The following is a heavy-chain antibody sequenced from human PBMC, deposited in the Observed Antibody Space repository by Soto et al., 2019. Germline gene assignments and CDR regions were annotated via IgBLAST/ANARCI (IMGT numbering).Heavy chain of an antibody. Sequence: EVQLVESGGGLVQPGGSLRLSCATSGFILSDCAMNWVRQAPGKGLEWVSYISSSSSVIDYADSVKGRFTVSRDNARYSLYLQMNSLRAEDTAVYYCARDLSWGSNWYYYMDVWGKGTKVTVSS. CDR2: ISSSSSVI. D-gene: IGHD7-27*01. CDR1: GFILSDCA. CDR3: ARDLSWGSNWYYYMDV. J-gene: IGHJ6*03. V-gene: IGHV3-48*01.